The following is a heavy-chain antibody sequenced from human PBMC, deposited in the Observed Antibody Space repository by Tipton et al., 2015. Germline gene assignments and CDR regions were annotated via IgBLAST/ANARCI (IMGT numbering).Heavy chain of an antibody. CDR1: GFTVNSNY. V-gene: IGHV3-53*01. D-gene: IGHD3-16*01. Sequence: SLRLSCAASGFTVNSNYMSWVRQAPGKGLEWVSVIYSDATTYYADSVKGRFTISRDNSKNTLYLQMNSLRAEDTAVYYCARSPRMVIVGECDYWGQGTLVTVSS. J-gene: IGHJ4*02. CDR3: ARSPRMVIVGECDY. CDR2: IYSDATT.